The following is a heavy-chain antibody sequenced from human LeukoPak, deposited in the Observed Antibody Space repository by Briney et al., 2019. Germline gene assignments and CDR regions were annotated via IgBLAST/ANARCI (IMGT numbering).Heavy chain of an antibody. CDR2: IRYDGSNK. CDR1: GFTFSSYG. D-gene: IGHD6-19*01. CDR3: ARGYSSGWSNRYYFDY. J-gene: IGHJ4*02. Sequence: PGGSLRLSCAASGFTFSSYGMHWVRQAPGKGLEWVAFIRYDGSNKYYADSVKGRFTISRDNSKKTLYLQMNSLRAEDTAVYYCARGYSSGWSNRYYFDYWGQGTLVTVSS. V-gene: IGHV3-30*02.